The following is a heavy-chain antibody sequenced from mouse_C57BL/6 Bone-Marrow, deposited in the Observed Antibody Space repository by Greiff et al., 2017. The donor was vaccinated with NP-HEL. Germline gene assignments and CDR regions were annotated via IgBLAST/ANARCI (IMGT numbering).Heavy chain of an antibody. Sequence: VQLKESRGGLVKPGGSLKLSCAASGFTFSDYGMHWVRQAPEKGLEWVAYISSGSSTIYYADTVKGRFTISRDNAKNTLFLQMTSLRSEDTAMYYCADYGRDYYAMDYWGQGTSVTVSS. CDR3: ADYGRDYYAMDY. D-gene: IGHD1-1*01. CDR1: GFTFSDYG. J-gene: IGHJ4*01. V-gene: IGHV5-17*01. CDR2: ISSGSSTI.